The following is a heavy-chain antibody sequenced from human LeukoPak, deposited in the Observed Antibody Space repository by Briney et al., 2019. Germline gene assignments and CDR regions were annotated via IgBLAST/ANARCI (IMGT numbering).Heavy chain of an antibody. J-gene: IGHJ6*02. D-gene: IGHD3-16*02. V-gene: IGHV4-59*08. CDR2: IYYSGST. CDR3: ARHLSPYYYYYGMDV. Sequence: SETLSLTCTVSGGSISSYYWSWIRQSPGKGLEWIGYIYYSGSTNYNPSLKSRVTISVDTSKNQFSLKLSSVTAADTAVYYCARHLSPYYYYYGMDVWGQGTTVTVSS. CDR1: GGSISSYY.